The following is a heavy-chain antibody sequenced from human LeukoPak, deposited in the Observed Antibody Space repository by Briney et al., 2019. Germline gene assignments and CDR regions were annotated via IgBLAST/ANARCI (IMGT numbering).Heavy chain of an antibody. D-gene: IGHD6-13*01. Sequence: VRSPRLSSSASGFNSGSYAMSWVRGARGKGLKWVSAISGSGGSTYYADSVKGRFTISRDNSKNTLYLQMNSLRAEDTAVYYCAKDRSGSFGAFDIWGQGTMVTVYS. CDR3: AKDRSGSFGAFDI. CDR1: GFNSGSYA. CDR2: ISGSGGST. V-gene: IGHV3-23*01. J-gene: IGHJ3*02.